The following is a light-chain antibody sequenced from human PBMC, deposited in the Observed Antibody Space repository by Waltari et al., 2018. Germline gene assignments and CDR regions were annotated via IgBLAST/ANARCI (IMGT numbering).Light chain of an antibody. CDR2: AAS. J-gene: IGKJ1*01. CDR3: QQYYSYPRT. V-gene: IGKV1-9*01. CDR1: QDISNY. Sequence: DILLTQSPSFLSASVGDRISITCRASQDISNYLAWLQQKPGKAPKVLIYAASSLQSGVPARFSGSGSGAEFTLTISSLQPEDFATYYCQQYYSYPRTFGQGTKVEIK.